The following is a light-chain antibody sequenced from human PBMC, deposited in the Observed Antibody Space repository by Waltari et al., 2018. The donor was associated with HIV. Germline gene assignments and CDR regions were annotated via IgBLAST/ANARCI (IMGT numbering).Light chain of an antibody. J-gene: IGLJ2*01. Sequence: QSILTQPAPASGSPGQSMTIYCFGTRPGSSAYNPSSWFQHRPGAAPELLIYAVTTRPSRISSRFSGSKCGSPVALTISRLQAEDEADYYCCSYTSPTALDVIFGGGTKLTVL. CDR3: CSYTSPTALDVI. CDR2: AVT. V-gene: IGLV2-14*03. CDR1: RPGSSAYNP.